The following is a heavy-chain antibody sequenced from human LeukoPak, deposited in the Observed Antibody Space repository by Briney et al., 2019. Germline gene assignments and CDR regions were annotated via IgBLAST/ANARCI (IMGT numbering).Heavy chain of an antibody. Sequence: GGSLRLSCAASGFTFSSYWMHWVRQAPGKGLVWVSRINSDGSSTSYADSVKGRFTISRDNAKNTLYLQTNSLRAEDTAVYYCARDRPLLAFDMWGQGTMVTASS. J-gene: IGHJ3*02. CDR3: ARDRPLLAFDM. V-gene: IGHV3-74*01. CDR2: INSDGSST. D-gene: IGHD2/OR15-2a*01. CDR1: GFTFSSYW.